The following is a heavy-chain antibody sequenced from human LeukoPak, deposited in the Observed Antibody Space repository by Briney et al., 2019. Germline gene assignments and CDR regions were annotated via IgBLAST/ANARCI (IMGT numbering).Heavy chain of an antibody. J-gene: IGHJ3*02. V-gene: IGHV4-34*01. Sequence: PSETLSLTCAVYGGSFSGYYWSWIRQPPGKGLGWIGEINHSGSTNYNPSLKSRVTISVDTSKNQFSLKLSSVTAADTAVYYCARERGRYYYDSSGYYLDADAFDIWGQGTMVTVSS. CDR3: ARERGRYYYDSSGYYLDADAFDI. D-gene: IGHD3-22*01. CDR2: INHSGST. CDR1: GGSFSGYY.